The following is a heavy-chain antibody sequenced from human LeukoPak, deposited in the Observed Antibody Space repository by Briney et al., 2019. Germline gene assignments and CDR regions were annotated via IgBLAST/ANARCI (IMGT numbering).Heavy chain of an antibody. CDR3: VREPATAIPRYFDY. V-gene: IGHV1-69*13. Sequence: ASVNVSCKASGDTFTIYAISWVRQAPGQGLEWMGGISPICGTVNYAQKVQGRVTITADESTSTAYMELSSLRAEDTAVYYCVREPATAIPRYFDYWGQGTLVTVSS. CDR2: ISPICGTV. D-gene: IGHD2-21*02. CDR1: GDTFTIYA. J-gene: IGHJ4*02.